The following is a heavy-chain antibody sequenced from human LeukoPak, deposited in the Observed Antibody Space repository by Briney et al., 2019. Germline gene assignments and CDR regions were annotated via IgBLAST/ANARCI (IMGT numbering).Heavy chain of an antibody. CDR2: ISSSGNT. CDR3: REYSAGYLLDY. V-gene: IGHV4-59*04. Sequence: SETLSLTCAVYGGSFSGYYWSWIRQPPGKGLEYIGSISSSGNTYYNPSLESRVTVSIDTSKNQFSLKLRSVTAADTAVYYCREYSAGYLLDYWGQGTLVTVSS. J-gene: IGHJ4*02. CDR1: GGSFSGYY. D-gene: IGHD5-18*01.